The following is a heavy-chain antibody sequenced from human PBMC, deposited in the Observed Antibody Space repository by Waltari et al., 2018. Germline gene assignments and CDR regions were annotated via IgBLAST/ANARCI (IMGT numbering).Heavy chain of an antibody. Sequence: EVQLVETGGGLIQPGGSLRLSCAASGFTVSSNYMSWVRQAPGKGLEWVLVSYSGGSTYYADSVTGRFTISRDNSKNTLYLQMNSLRAEDTAVYYCARVNLGAATGYFDYWGQGTLVTVSS. CDR2: SYSGGST. D-gene: IGHD3-16*01. V-gene: IGHV3-53*02. J-gene: IGHJ4*02. CDR1: GFTVSSNY. CDR3: ARVNLGAATGYFDY.